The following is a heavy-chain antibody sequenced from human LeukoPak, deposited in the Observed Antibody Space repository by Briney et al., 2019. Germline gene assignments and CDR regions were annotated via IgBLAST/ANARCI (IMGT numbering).Heavy chain of an antibody. CDR1: GLTFTTNW. D-gene: IGHD3-16*01. CDR2: MKDDGSGT. V-gene: IGHV3-74*01. CDR3: ARDRFHAVES. Sequence: GGSLRLSCAASGLTFTTNWMHWVRHPPGGGRVWVSVMKDDGSGTTYADSVKGRFTISRDNAKNTVHLQMNGLRAEDTPIYYCARDRFHAVESWGQGTLVIVSS. J-gene: IGHJ4*02.